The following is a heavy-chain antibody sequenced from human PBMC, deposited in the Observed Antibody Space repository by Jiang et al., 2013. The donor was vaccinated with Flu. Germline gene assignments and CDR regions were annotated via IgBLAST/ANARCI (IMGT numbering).Heavy chain of an antibody. Sequence: GPGLVKVSGTLSLTCDVSGGSISRSYWWSWVRQPPGKNLEWIGEIYESGTTNYNSSLKSRVTILLDKSKNQFSLNLGSVTAADTAVYYCARVEPPFYGMDVWGRGTTVNVFS. CDR1: GGSISRSYW. CDR2: IYESGTT. J-gene: IGHJ6*02. CDR3: ARVEPPFYGMDV. V-gene: IGHV4-4*02.